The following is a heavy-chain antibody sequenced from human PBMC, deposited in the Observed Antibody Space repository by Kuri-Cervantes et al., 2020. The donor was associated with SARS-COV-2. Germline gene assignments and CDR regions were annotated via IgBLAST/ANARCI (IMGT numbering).Heavy chain of an antibody. V-gene: IGHV3-7*05. J-gene: IGHJ4*02. CDR3: EREGWKYQLLRGAYFDY. CDR2: IKQNGSEK. Sequence: GESLKISCAASGFTFSSYWMSWVRQAPGKGLEWVSNIKQNGSEKYYVDSEKGRFTISRDNAKNSLYLQMNSLRAEDTAVYYCEREGWKYQLLRGAYFDYWGQGTLVTVSS. D-gene: IGHD2-2*01. CDR1: GFTFSSYW.